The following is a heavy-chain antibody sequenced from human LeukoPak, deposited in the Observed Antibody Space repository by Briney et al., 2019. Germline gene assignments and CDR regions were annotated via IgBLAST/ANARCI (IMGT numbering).Heavy chain of an antibody. Sequence: SETLSLTCAVSGGSISSSNWWSWVRQPPGKGLEWIGGIYHSGSTNYNPSLKSRVTISVDKSKNQFSLKLSSVAAADTAVYYCARRARGIIVVPAAMRGRADAFDIWGQGTMVTVSS. CDR2: IYHSGST. CDR1: GGSISSSNW. CDR3: ARRARGIIVVPAAMRGRADAFDI. V-gene: IGHV4-4*02. D-gene: IGHD2-2*01. J-gene: IGHJ3*02.